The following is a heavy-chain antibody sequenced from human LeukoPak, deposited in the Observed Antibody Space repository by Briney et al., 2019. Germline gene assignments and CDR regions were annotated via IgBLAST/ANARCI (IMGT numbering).Heavy chain of an antibody. CDR2: ISSNGGAT. CDR1: GFTFDVYA. D-gene: IGHD3-10*01. Sequence: GGSLRVSCSVSGFTFDVYAMHWVRQAPGKRLEYVSTISSNGGATYYTDSVKGRFTVSRDNSRNTLYLQMSSLRVEDTAVYHCVRFGRDGTSMVHFDNWGQGTLVTVSS. V-gene: IGHV3-64D*09. J-gene: IGHJ4*02. CDR3: VRFGRDGTSMVHFDN.